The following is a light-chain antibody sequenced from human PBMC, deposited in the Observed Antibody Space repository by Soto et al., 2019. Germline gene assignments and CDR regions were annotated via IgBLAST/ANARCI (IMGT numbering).Light chain of an antibody. CDR2: EVN. CDR3: TSYEDGNKV. V-gene: IGLV2-8*01. CDR1: SSDVGGYNY. J-gene: IGLJ1*01. Sequence: QSALTQPPSASGSPGQSVTISCTGTSSDVGGYNYVSWYQQYPGKVPKLMVFEVNKRPSGVPDRFSGSKSGNTGSLTVSGFQAYDDADYFCTSYEDGNKVFGAGTTVTAL.